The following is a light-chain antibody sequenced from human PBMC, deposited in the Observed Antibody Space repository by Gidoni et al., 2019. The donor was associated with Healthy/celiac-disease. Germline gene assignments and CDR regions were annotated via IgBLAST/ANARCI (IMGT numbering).Light chain of an antibody. J-gene: IGKJ2*02. CDR3: QQYNGT. V-gene: IGKV1-5*03. CDR1: QSISSW. CDR2: KAS. Sequence: DIQMTQSPSTLSASVGDRVTITCRASQSISSWLAWYHQKPGKAPKLLIYKASSLESGVPSRFSGSGSGTEFTLTISSLQPDDFATYYCQQYNGTFGQGTKLEIK.